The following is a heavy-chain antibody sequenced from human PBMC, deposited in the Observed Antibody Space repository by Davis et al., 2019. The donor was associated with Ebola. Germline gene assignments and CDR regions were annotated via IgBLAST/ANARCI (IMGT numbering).Heavy chain of an antibody. Sequence: ESLKISCAASGFTFSDYYMSWVRQPPGKGLEWIGEIYHSGSTNYNPSLKSRVTISVDKSKNQFSLKLSSVTAADTAVYYCARSRGKFDPWGQGTLVTVSS. J-gene: IGHJ5*02. CDR3: ARSRGKFDP. CDR1: GFTFSDYY. D-gene: IGHD3-16*01. CDR2: IYHSGST. V-gene: IGHV4-34*01.